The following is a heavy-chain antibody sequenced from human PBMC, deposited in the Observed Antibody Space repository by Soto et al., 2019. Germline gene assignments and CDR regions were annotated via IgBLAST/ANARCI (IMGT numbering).Heavy chain of an antibody. Sequence: SETLSLTCTVSGGSISSSSYYWSWIRQHPGKGLEWIGYIYYSGSTYYNPSLKSRVTISVDRSKNQFSLKLSSVTAADTAMYYCARVTRWGGGYYGQWGREPQVT. CDR3: ARVTRWGGGYYGQ. J-gene: IGHJ4*02. CDR2: IYYSGST. V-gene: IGHV4-31*03. D-gene: IGHD3-10*01. CDR1: GGSISSSSYY.